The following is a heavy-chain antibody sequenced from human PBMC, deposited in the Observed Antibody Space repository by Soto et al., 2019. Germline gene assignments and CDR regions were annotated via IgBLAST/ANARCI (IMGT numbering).Heavy chain of an antibody. V-gene: IGHV3-7*03. CDR3: AREHSSGWENDAFDI. CDR2: IKQDGSEK. CDR1: GVTVSSYW. Sequence: GSLRVSCSASGVTVSSYWMSWVRHAPGKGLEWVANIKQDGSEKYYVDSVKGRFTISRDNAKSSLYLQMNSLRAEDTAVYYCAREHSSGWENDAFDIWGQGTMVTVSS. D-gene: IGHD6-19*01. J-gene: IGHJ3*02.